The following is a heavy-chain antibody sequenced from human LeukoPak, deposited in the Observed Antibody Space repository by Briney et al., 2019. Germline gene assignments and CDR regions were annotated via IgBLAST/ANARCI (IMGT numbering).Heavy chain of an antibody. J-gene: IGHJ4*02. V-gene: IGHV3-30-3*01. Sequence: QPGGSLRLSCAASGFTFSSYAMHWVRQAPGKGLEWVAVISYDGSNKYYADSVKGRFTISRDNSKNTLYLQMNSLRAEDTAVYYCARATNRLTYYDSSGYYDYWGQGTLVTVSS. CDR2: ISYDGSNK. D-gene: IGHD3-22*01. CDR1: GFTFSSYA. CDR3: ARATNRLTYYDSSGYYDY.